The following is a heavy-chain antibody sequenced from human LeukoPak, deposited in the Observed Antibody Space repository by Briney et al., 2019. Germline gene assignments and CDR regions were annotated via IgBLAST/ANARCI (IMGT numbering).Heavy chain of an antibody. J-gene: IGHJ4*02. V-gene: IGHV4-59*01. CDR1: GGSISTYY. CDR2: IYYSGST. CDR3: ARTLPSGTSDY. D-gene: IGHD3-10*01. Sequence: SETLSLTCTVSGGSISTYYGNWIRQAPGKGLEWIGYIYYSGSTNYNPSLKSRVTMSVDTSRNQFSLKLSSVTAADTAVYYCARTLPSGTSDYWGQGTLVTVSS.